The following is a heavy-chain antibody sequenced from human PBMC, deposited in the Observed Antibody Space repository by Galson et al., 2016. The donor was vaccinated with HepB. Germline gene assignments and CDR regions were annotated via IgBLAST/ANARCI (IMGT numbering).Heavy chain of an antibody. D-gene: IGHD1-26*01. CDR1: GFIFSDQA. Sequence: SLRLSCAGSGFIFSDQAMSWVRQAPGKGLEWVSAIHGGGDTTFYADSVKGRFIVSRDNSEDTLYLQMNSLRAEDTALYYCARHNLGAAFVQFWGPGTLVTVSS. CDR2: IHGGGDTT. J-gene: IGHJ4*02. CDR3: ARHNLGAAFVQF. V-gene: IGHV3-23*01.